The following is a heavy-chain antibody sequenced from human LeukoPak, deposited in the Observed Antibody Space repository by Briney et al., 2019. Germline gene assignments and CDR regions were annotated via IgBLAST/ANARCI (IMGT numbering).Heavy chain of an antibody. Sequence: GGSLRLSCAASGFTFSSYSMNWVRQAPGKGLEWVSSISSSSSYIYYADSVKGRFTISRDNAKNSLYLQMNSLRAEDTAVYYCAKDQERDSSGYSYYYYYGMDVWGQGTTVTVSS. CDR1: GFTFSSYS. CDR3: AKDQERDSSGYSYYYYYGMDV. CDR2: ISSSSSYI. V-gene: IGHV3-21*04. J-gene: IGHJ6*02. D-gene: IGHD3-22*01.